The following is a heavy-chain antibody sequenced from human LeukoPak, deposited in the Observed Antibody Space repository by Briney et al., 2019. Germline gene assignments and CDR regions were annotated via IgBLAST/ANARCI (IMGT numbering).Heavy chain of an antibody. CDR1: GFTFSSYA. CDR2: IGTAGDT. Sequence: GGSLRLSCAASGFTFSSYAMHWVRQATGKGLEWVSAIGTAGDTYYPGSVKGRFTISRENAKNSLYLQMNSLRAGDTAVYYCANNYGDYVLGPFDYWGQGTLVTVSS. D-gene: IGHD4-17*01. J-gene: IGHJ4*02. V-gene: IGHV3-13*01. CDR3: ANNYGDYVLGPFDY.